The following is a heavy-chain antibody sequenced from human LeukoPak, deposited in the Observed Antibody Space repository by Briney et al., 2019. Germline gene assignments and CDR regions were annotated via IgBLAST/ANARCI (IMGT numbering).Heavy chain of an antibody. V-gene: IGHV3-74*01. D-gene: IGHD3-22*01. J-gene: IGHJ4*02. CDR2: INSDGSST. CDR3: ASPEASSSGYLFDY. Sequence: GGSLRLSCAASGFTFSSYWMHWVRQAPGKGLVWVSRINSDGSSTSYADSVKGRFTISRDNAKNTLYLQMNSLRAEDTAVYYCASPEASSSGYLFDYWGQGTLVTVSS. CDR1: GFTFSSYW.